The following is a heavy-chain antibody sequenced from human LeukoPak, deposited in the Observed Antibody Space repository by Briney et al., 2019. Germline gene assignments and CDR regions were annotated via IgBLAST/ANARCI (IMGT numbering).Heavy chain of an antibody. CDR2: IYRGGST. J-gene: IGHJ4*02. D-gene: IGHD6-19*01. V-gene: IGHV3-53*01. CDR1: GFTVSANY. Sequence: PGGSLRLSCAASGFTVSANYMSWVRQAPGKGLEWVSIIYRGGSTYYADSVKGRFTISRDNSKNTLYVQMNSLRAEDTAIYYCAKDSSGWHPFDFDYWGQGTLVTVSS. CDR3: AKDSSGWHPFDFDY.